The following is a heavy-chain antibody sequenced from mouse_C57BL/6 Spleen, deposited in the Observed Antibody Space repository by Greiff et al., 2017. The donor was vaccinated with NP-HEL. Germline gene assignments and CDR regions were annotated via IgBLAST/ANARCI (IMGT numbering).Heavy chain of an antibody. V-gene: IGHV1-63*01. J-gene: IGHJ1*03. CDR2: IYPGGGYT. D-gene: IGHD1-1*01. CDR3: ARAGSSYNWYFDV. Sequence: QVQLQQSGAELVRPGTLVKMSCKASGYTFTNYWIGWAKQRPGHGLEWIGDIYPGGGYTNYNEKFKGKATLTADKSSSTAYMQFSSLTSEDSAIYYCARAGSSYNWYFDVWGTGTTVTVSS. CDR1: GYTFTNYW.